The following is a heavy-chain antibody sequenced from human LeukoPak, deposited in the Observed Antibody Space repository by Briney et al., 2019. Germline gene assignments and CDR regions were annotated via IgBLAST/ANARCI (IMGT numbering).Heavy chain of an antibody. CDR2: ISGSGGST. CDR1: GLTFSSYA. J-gene: IGHJ6*02. D-gene: IGHD6-13*01. Sequence: GGSLRLSCAASGLTFSSYAMSWVRQAPGKGLEWVSAISGSGGSTYYADSVKGRFTISRDNSKNTLYLQMNSLRVEGTAVYYCAKYTGAGLLYGMDGWGQGATVTVSS. CDR3: AKYTGAGLLYGMDG. V-gene: IGHV3-23*01.